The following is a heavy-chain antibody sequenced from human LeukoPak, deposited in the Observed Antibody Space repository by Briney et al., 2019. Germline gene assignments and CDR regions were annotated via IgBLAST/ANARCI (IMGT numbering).Heavy chain of an antibody. CDR1: GGSINSDY. Sequence: SETLSLTCSVSGGSINSDYWNWIRQPPGKGLEWIGYIYSSGSTNYNPSLKSRATMSLDTSKNQFSLKLTSVTAAHTAVYYCSSGYYYMDVWGKGTTVTVSS. CDR2: IYSSGST. V-gene: IGHV4-59*01. D-gene: IGHD1-1*01. CDR3: SSGYYYMDV. J-gene: IGHJ6*03.